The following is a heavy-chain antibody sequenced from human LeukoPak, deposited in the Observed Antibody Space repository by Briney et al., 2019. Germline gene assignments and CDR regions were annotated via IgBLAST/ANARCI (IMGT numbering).Heavy chain of an antibody. CDR3: AMATRHSTQWLVRRTDAFDI. D-gene: IGHD6-19*01. V-gene: IGHV1-18*01. J-gene: IGHJ3*02. CDR2: ISAYNGNT. Sequence: GGSLRLSCAASGFTFSSYGISWVRQAPGQGLEWMGWISAYNGNTNYAQKLQGRVTMTTDTSTSTAYMELRSLRSDDTAVYYCAMATRHSTQWLVRRTDAFDIWGQGTMVTVSS. CDR1: GFTFSSYG.